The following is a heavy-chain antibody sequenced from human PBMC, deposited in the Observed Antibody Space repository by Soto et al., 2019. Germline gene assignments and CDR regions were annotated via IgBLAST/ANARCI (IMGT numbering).Heavy chain of an antibody. J-gene: IGHJ4*02. V-gene: IGHV4-59*01. CDR3: ARRWGTYFDY. Sequence: QVQLQESGPGLVKPSETLSLTCTVSGGSISSYYWSWIRQPPGKGLEWIGYIYYIGSTNYNTSLKSRVTISVDTSKNQFSLKLSSVTAADTAVYYCARRWGTYFDYWGQGTLVTVSS. CDR2: IYYIGST. D-gene: IGHD7-27*01. CDR1: GGSISSYY.